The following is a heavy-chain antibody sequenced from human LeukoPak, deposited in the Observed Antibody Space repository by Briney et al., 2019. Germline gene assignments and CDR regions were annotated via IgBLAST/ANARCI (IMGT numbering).Heavy chain of an antibody. CDR2: ISSDGSNK. Sequence: PGRSLRLSCAASGFTFSSFAIHWVRQAPGKGLEWVAVISSDGSNKYYADSVKGRFTISRDNAKNSLYLQMNSLRAEDTALYYCARGLYYYDSSGYYYLGYWGQGTLVTVSS. V-gene: IGHV3-30*03. J-gene: IGHJ4*02. D-gene: IGHD3-22*01. CDR1: GFTFSSFA. CDR3: ARGLYYYDSSGYYYLGY.